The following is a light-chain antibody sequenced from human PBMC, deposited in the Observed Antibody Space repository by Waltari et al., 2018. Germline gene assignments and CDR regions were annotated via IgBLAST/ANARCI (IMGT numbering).Light chain of an antibody. V-gene: IGLV2-23*03. J-gene: IGLJ2*01. CDR1: SSDVGSYNL. Sequence: QSALTQPASVSGSPGQSITIPCTGTSSDVGSYNLLSWYQQHPGKAPKIMIYEGSKRPSGVSNRFSGSKSGNTASLTISGLQAEDEADYYCYSYAGSNTFVFGGGTKLTVL. CDR3: YSYAGSNTFV. CDR2: EGS.